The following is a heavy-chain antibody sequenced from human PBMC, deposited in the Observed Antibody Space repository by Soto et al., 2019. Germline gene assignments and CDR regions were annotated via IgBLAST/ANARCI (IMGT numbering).Heavy chain of an antibody. D-gene: IGHD2-2*03. V-gene: IGHV5-51*01. J-gene: IGHJ5*02. Sequence: GESLKISCKGSGYSFTSYWIGWVRQMPGKGLEWMGIIYPGDSDTRYSPSFQGQVTISADKSISTAYLQWSSLKASDTAMYYCARRGYCSSTSCYNWFDPWGQGTLVTVSS. CDR3: ARRGYCSSTSCYNWFDP. CDR1: GYSFTSYW. CDR2: IYPGDSDT.